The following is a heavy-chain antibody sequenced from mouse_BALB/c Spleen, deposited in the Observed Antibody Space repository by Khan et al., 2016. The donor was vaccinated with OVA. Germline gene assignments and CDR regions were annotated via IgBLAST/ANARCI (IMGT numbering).Heavy chain of an antibody. D-gene: IGHD1-1*01. J-gene: IGHJ2*01. CDR2: ISYSGVT. CDR1: GYSITSGYA. Sequence: EVQLQESGPGLVKPSQSLSLTCTVTGYSITSGYAWNWIRQFPGNKLEWMGYISYSGVTSYTPSPKSRISITRDTSKNQFFLLLNSVTTEDTATYYCARGNYYGYFFDYWGQGTTLTVSS. CDR3: ARGNYYGYFFDY. V-gene: IGHV3-2*02.